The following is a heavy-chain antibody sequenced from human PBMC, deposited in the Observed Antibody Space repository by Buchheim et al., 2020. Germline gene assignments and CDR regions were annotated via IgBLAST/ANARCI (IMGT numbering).Heavy chain of an antibody. CDR3: AKAYSSSWYLGY. CDR1: GFTFSSYG. Sequence: QVQLVESGGGVVQPGRSLRLSCAASGFTFSSYGMHWVRQAPGKGLEWVAVISYDGSNKYYADYVKGRFXITRDNSKNTLYLQMNSLRAEDTAVYYCAKAYSSSWYLGYWGQGTL. CDR2: ISYDGSNK. V-gene: IGHV3-30*18. D-gene: IGHD6-13*01. J-gene: IGHJ4*02.